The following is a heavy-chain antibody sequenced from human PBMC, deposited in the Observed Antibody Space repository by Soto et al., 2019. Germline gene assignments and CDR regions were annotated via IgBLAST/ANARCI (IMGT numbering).Heavy chain of an antibody. V-gene: IGHV3-33*01. J-gene: IGHJ4*02. CDR2: IWYDGSNK. D-gene: IGHD1-26*01. Sequence: QVQLVESGGGVVQPGRSLRLSCAASGFTFSSYGMHWVRQAPGKGLEWVAVIWYDGSNKYYADSVKGRFTISRDNSKNTLYLQMNSLRAEDTAVYYCARDIDGSKEGAFDYWGQGTLVTVSS. CDR1: GFTFSSYG. CDR3: ARDIDGSKEGAFDY.